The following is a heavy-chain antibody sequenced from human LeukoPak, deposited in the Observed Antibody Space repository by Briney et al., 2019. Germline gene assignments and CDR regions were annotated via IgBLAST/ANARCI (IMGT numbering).Heavy chain of an antibody. CDR2: INPNSGGT. Sequence: ASVKLSCKASGHTFTGYYMHWVRQAPGQGLEWMGWINPNSGGTNFAQKFQGRVTMTRDASISTAYMELSRLRPDDTAVYYCARDQTDIVGAEAFDYWGQGTLVTVSS. D-gene: IGHD1-26*01. CDR1: GHTFTGYY. V-gene: IGHV1-2*02. CDR3: ARDQTDIVGAEAFDY. J-gene: IGHJ4*02.